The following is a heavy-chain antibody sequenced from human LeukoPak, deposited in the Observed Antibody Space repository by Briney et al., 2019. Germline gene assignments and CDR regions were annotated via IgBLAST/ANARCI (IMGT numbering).Heavy chain of an antibody. V-gene: IGHV3-7*01. D-gene: IGHD3-10*01. CDR1: GFTYTNYW. CDR3: ARWADDSGIYYIAS. Sequence: GSLRLSCAASGFTYTNYWMAWVRQAPGKGLQWVASIKQDGSVEYYVDSVKGRFTISRDNAKNSHYLQMNSLRVEDMAVYYCARWADDSGIYYIASWGQGTLVTVSS. CDR2: IKQDGSVE. J-gene: IGHJ5*02.